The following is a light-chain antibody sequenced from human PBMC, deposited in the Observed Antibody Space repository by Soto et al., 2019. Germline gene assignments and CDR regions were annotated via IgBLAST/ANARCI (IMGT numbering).Light chain of an antibody. J-gene: IGKJ2*01. CDR3: QQYNRYSPYT. CDR2: KAS. Sequence: DIQMTQSPSTLSASVGDRVTITCRASQSVSSWLAWYQQKPGKAPKLLIYKASSLESGVPSRFSGSGSGTEFTLTISSLQPDDFATYYCQQYNRYSPYTFGQGTKLEIQ. CDR1: QSVSSW. V-gene: IGKV1-5*03.